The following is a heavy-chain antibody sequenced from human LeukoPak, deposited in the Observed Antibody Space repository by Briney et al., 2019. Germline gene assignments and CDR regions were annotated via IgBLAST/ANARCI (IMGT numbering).Heavy chain of an antibody. CDR2: IYTSGST. D-gene: IGHD3-3*01. CDR3: ARELAVASYYDFWSGYDAFDI. J-gene: IGHJ3*02. V-gene: IGHV4-61*02. Sequence: PSQTLSLTCTVSGGLISSGSYYWSWIRQPAGKGLEWIGRIYTSGSTNYNPSLKSRVTISVDTSKNQFSLKLSSVTAADTAVYYCARELAVASYYDFWSGYDAFDIWGQGTMVTVSS. CDR1: GGLISSGSYY.